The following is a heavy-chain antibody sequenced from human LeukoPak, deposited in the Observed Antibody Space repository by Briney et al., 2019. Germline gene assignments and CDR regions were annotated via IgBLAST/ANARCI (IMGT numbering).Heavy chain of an antibody. D-gene: IGHD2-21*02. CDR2: ISSRGTYI. V-gene: IGHV3-21*01. CDR3: ARAGNCGGDCYSGDAFDI. CDR1: GFTFSSYS. J-gene: IGHJ3*02. Sequence: GGSLRLSCAASGFTFSSYSMNWVRPAPGKGLEWVSSISSRGTYIYYADSVKGRFTISRDSAKNSLYLQMNSLRAEDTAVYFCARAGNCGGDCYSGDAFDIWGQGTMVTVSS.